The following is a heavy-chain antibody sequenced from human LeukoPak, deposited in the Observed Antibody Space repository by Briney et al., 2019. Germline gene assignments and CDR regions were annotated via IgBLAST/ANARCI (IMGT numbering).Heavy chain of an antibody. V-gene: IGHV3-23*01. CDR1: AFTFGSFG. CDR3: AKGRIQSYMAPEY. D-gene: IGHD5-18*01. Sequence: GGSLRLSCAASAFTFGSFGMSWVRQAPGKGLEWVSAISDTGGSTFYADSVKGRFTISRDNSKNTLYPQMNSLRAEDTAVYYCAKGRIQSYMAPEYWGQGTLVTVSS. CDR2: ISDTGGST. J-gene: IGHJ4*02.